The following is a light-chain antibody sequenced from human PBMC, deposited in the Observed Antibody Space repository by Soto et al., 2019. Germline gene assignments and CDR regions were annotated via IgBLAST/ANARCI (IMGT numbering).Light chain of an antibody. CDR3: QQYSNWPPIT. V-gene: IGKV3-20*01. CDR1: QSLSNSE. Sequence: EIVLTQSPGTLSLSPGERATLSCRASQSLSNSELAWYQQKPGQAPRLLIYAASSRAAGIPDRFSGSGSGTDFTLTISSLEPEDFAVYYCQQYSNWPPITFGQGTRLEIK. J-gene: IGKJ5*01. CDR2: AAS.